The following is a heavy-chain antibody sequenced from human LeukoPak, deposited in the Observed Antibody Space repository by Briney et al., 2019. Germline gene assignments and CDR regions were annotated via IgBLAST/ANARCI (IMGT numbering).Heavy chain of an antibody. CDR3: VRAYCSGVSCYHFDY. D-gene: IGHD2-15*01. CDR1: GGSISSYY. Sequence: SETLSLTCTVSGGSISSYYWSWIRQPAVKGLEWIGRIYTSGSTNYNPSLKSRVTMSVDTSKNQFSLKLSSVTAADTAVYYCVRAYCSGVSCYHFDYWGQGTLVTVSS. V-gene: IGHV4-4*07. CDR2: IYTSGST. J-gene: IGHJ4*02.